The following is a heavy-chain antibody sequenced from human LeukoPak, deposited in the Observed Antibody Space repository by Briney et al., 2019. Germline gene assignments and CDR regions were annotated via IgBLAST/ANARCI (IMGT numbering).Heavy chain of an antibody. CDR3: AKDRAIFGVDLLYYFDY. D-gene: IGHD3-3*01. J-gene: IGHJ4*02. V-gene: IGHV3-9*01. CDR2: ISWNSGSI. CDR1: GFTFDAYA. Sequence: SLRLSCAASGFTFDAYAMHWVRQAPGKGLEWVSGISWNSGSIGYADSVKGRFTISRDNAKNSLYLQMNSLRAEDTALYYCAKDRAIFGVDLLYYFDYWGQGTLVTVSS.